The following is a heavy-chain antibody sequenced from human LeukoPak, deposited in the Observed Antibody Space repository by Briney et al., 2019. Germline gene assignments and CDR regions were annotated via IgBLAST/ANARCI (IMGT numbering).Heavy chain of an antibody. V-gene: IGHV3-23*01. CDR1: GFTFSTYA. J-gene: IGHJ4*02. Sequence: GGSLRLSCAASGFTFSTYAMSWVRQAPARGLEWVSRLRGGGETFYADSVKGRFTLSRDDSRNTVYLQMNNLRVEDTAVYFCAKASWVSSADAVLWGQGTLVTVSS. CDR2: LRGGGET. CDR3: AKASWVSSADAVL. D-gene: IGHD3-16*01.